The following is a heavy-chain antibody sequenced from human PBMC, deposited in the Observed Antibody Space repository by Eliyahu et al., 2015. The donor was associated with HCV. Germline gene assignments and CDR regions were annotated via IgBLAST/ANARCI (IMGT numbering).Heavy chain of an antibody. CDR2: VKSDGTTT. CDR1: GFPFSNFW. CDR3: ARVIGVTGGWGY. D-gene: IGHD2-21*02. V-gene: IGHV3-74*01. Sequence: EVQLVESGGGLVQSGGSLRLXCAASGFPFSNFWMHWVRQAPGKGLVWVALVKSDGTTTNYADSXQGRFTISRDNAKNTVYLQMNSLRVEDTAVYYCARVIGVTGGWGYWGQGALVTVSS. J-gene: IGHJ4*02.